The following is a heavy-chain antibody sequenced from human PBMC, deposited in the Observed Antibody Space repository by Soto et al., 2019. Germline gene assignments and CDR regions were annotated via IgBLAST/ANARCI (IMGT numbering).Heavy chain of an antibody. V-gene: IGHV1-18*01. CDR1: GYTFTSYG. CDR2: ISPYNGDT. D-gene: IGHD3-3*01. CDR3: ARDRTTIFDRTDMDS. Sequence: ASVKVSCKASGYTFTSYGISWVRQAPGQGLEWMGWISPYNGDTKFAQKVQGRVTLTTDTSTSTTYMEVRRLRSDDTAVYYCARDRTTIFDRTDMDSWGQGATVTVSS. J-gene: IGHJ6*02.